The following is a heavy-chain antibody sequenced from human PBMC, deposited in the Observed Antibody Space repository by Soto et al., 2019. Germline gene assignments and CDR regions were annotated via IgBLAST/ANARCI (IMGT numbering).Heavy chain of an antibody. CDR3: AKVKGYCTNGICLRAFDY. Sequence: GGSLRLSCAASGFTFSAYAMSWVRQAPGKGLEWVSPISGSGDSKYYADSVKGRFTISRDNSKSTLYLQMNSLRAEDTAIYYCAKVKGYCTNGICLRAFDYWGQGTLVTVSS. V-gene: IGHV3-23*01. CDR1: GFTFSAYA. CDR2: ISGSGDSK. J-gene: IGHJ4*02. D-gene: IGHD2-8*01.